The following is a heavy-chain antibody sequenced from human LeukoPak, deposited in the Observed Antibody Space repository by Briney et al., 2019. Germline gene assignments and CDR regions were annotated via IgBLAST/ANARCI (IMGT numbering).Heavy chain of an antibody. CDR3: ARCYDSSGYYYVPFDY. V-gene: IGHV3-7*01. CDR2: IKQDGSEK. D-gene: IGHD3-22*01. J-gene: IGHJ4*02. Sequence: GGSLRLSCAASGFTFSNAWMSWVRQAPGKGLEWVANIKQDGSEKYYVDSVKGRFTISRDNAKNSLYLQMNSLRAEDTAVYYCARCYDSSGYYYVPFDYWGQGTLVTVSS. CDR1: GFTFSNAW.